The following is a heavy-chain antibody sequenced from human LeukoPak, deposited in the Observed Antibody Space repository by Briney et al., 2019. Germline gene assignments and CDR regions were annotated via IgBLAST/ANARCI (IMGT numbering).Heavy chain of an antibody. CDR3: ARHGKESYYDFWSGYPGYYYGMDV. Sequence: PSETLSLTCSVSGGSIYSSNYFWGWIRQPPGKGLEWIGSIYYSGSTYYNPSLKSRVTISVDTSKNQFSLKLSSVTAADTAVYYCARHGKESYYDFWSGYPGYYYGMDVWGQGTTVTVSS. J-gene: IGHJ6*02. CDR1: GGSIYSSNYF. CDR2: IYYSGST. V-gene: IGHV4-39*01. D-gene: IGHD3-3*01.